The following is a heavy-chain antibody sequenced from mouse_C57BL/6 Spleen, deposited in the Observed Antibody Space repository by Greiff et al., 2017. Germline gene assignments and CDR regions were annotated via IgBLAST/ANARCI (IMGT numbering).Heavy chain of an antibody. V-gene: IGHV7-3*01. CDR2: IRNKANGYTT. CDR3: ARYNLYAMDY. CDR1: GFTFTDYY. J-gene: IGHJ4*01. Sequence: DVHLVESGGGLVQPGGSLSLSCAASGFTFTDYYMSWVRQPPGKALEWLGFIRNKANGYTTEYSASVKGRFTISRDNSQSILYLQMNALRAEDSATYYCARYNLYAMDYWGQGTSVTVSS.